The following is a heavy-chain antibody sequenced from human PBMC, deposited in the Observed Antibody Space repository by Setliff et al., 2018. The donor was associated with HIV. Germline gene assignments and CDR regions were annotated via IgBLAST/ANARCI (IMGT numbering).Heavy chain of an antibody. CDR1: GFTFSSYG. CDR2: IWYDGSNK. V-gene: IGHV3-33*06. D-gene: IGHD3-22*01. CDR3: AKGSVRMHYYDSSGYFQH. Sequence: GGSLRLSCAASGFTFSSYGMHWVRQAPGKGLEWVAVIWYDGSNKYYADSVKGRFTISRNNSKNTLYLQMNSLRAEDTAVYYCAKGSVRMHYYDSSGYFQHWGQGTPVTVSS. J-gene: IGHJ1*01.